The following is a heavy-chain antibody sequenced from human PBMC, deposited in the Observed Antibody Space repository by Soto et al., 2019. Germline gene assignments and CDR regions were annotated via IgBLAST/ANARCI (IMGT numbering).Heavy chain of an antibody. CDR1: GFTFSDYY. CDR3: ARVRGYCSSTSCPHAGIDY. CDR2: ISSSSSYT. D-gene: IGHD2-2*01. Sequence: GGSLRLSCAASGFTFSDYYMSWIRQAPGKGLEWVSYISSSSSYTNYADSVKGRFTISRDNAKNSLYLQMNSLRAEDTAVYYCARVRGYCSSTSCPHAGIDYWGQGTLVTVSS. V-gene: IGHV3-11*06. J-gene: IGHJ4*02.